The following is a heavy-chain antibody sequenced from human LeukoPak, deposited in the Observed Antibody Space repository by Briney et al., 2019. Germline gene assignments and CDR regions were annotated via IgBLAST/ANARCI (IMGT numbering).Heavy chain of an antibody. J-gene: IGHJ4*02. CDR1: GFTFSSYA. CDR2: ISYDGSNK. CDR3: ARAEGGGIAFLIDY. V-gene: IGHV3-30-3*01. Sequence: PGGSLRLSCAASGFTFSSYAMHWVRQAPGKGLEWVAVISYDGSNKYYADSVKGRFTISRDNSKNTLYLQMNSLRAEDTAVYYCARAEGGGIAFLIDYWGQGTLVTVSS. D-gene: IGHD1-1*01.